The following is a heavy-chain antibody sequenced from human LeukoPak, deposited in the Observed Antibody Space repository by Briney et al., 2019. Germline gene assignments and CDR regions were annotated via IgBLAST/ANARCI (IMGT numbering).Heavy chain of an antibody. CDR3: AKVVVRGLIIAAEYSFDY. CDR2: IYYSGST. Sequence: SETLSLTCTVSGGSISSSSYYWGWIRQPPGKGLEWIGSIYYSGSTYYNPSLKSRVTISVDTSKNQFSLKLSSVTAADTAVYYCAKVVVRGLIIAAEYSFDYWGQGTLVTVSS. CDR1: GGSISSSSYY. V-gene: IGHV4-39*07. J-gene: IGHJ4*02. D-gene: IGHD3-10*01.